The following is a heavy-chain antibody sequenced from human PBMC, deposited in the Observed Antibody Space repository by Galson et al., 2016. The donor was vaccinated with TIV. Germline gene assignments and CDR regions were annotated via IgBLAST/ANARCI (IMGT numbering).Heavy chain of an antibody. CDR3: ARGPGAYHDFWSGYSPTANYYMAV. Sequence: ETLSLTCAVYGGSFSGYYWNWIRQPPGKGLEWIGEINHSGSTNYNASLKSRVTISVDTSKSQFSLKLSSMTAADTAVYYCARGPGAYHDFWSGYSPTANYYMAVWGKGTTVTVS. CDR2: INHSGST. CDR1: GGSFSGYY. V-gene: IGHV4-34*01. J-gene: IGHJ6*03. D-gene: IGHD3-3*01.